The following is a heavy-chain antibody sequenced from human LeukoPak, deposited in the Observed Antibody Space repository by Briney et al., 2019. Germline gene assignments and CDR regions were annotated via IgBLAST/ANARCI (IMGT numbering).Heavy chain of an antibody. CDR3: ARRTDGYTSN. Sequence: GGSLRLSCTASGFTFSSYEMNWVRQAPGKGLEWVSYISSSGTNIYYADSVKGRFTISRDNAKTSLYLQMNSLRAEDTADYYCARRTDGYTSNWGQRTLVTVSS. CDR2: ISSSGTNI. V-gene: IGHV3-48*03. J-gene: IGHJ4*02. CDR1: GFTFSSYE. D-gene: IGHD5-24*01.